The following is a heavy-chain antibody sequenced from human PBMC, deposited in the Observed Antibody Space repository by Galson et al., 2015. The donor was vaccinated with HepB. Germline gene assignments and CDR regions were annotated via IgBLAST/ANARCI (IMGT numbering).Heavy chain of an antibody. J-gene: IGHJ5*02. CDR2: ISYDGSNK. CDR3: ARARSGGSKAAAGGLFWFDP. V-gene: IGHV3-30-3*01. Sequence: SLRLSCAASGFTFSSYAMHWVRQAPGKGLEWVAVISYDGSNKYYADSVKGRFTISRDNSKNTLYLQMNSLGAEDTAVYYCARARSGGSKAAAGGLFWFDPWGQGTLVTVSS. D-gene: IGHD6-13*01. CDR1: GFTFSSYA.